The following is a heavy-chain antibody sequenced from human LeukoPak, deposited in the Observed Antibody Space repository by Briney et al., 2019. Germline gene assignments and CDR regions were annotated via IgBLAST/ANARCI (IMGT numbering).Heavy chain of an antibody. CDR3: ARDRPEDY. J-gene: IGHJ4*02. V-gene: IGHV3-48*01. CDR1: GFTFSTYS. Sequence: GGSLRLSCAASGFTFSTYSMNWVRQAPGRGLEWLSYISSSSKTIYYADSVKGRFTVSRDNAKNSLYLQMNSLRVEDTAVYYCARDRPEDYWGQGTLVTVSS. CDR2: ISSSSKTI.